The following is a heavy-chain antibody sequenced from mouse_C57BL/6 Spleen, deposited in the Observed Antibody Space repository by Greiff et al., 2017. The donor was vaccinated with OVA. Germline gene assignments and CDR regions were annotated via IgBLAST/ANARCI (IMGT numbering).Heavy chain of an antibody. Sequence: VKVVESGPGLVKPSQSLFLTCSITGFPITSGYYWIWIRQSPGKPLEWMGYITHSGETFYNPSLQSPISITRETSKNQFFLQLNSVTTEDTAMYYCAGDRSGDGYWYFDVWGTGTTVTVSS. V-gene: IGHV12-3*01. J-gene: IGHJ1*03. CDR3: AGDRSGDGYWYFDV. CDR2: ITHSGET. D-gene: IGHD2-3*01. CDR1: GFPITSGYY.